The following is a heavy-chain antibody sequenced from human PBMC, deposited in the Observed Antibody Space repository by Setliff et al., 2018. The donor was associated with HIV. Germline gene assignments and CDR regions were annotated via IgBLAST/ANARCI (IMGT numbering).Heavy chain of an antibody. CDR2: IIGSGGAT. CDR1: GFTFSDYA. J-gene: IGHJ4*02. V-gene: IGHV3-23*01. D-gene: IGHD7-27*01. CDR3: AKDAGDNGYFDY. Sequence: GGSLRLSCAASGFTFSDYAMTWVRQTPGKGLEWVLGIIGSGGATYYADSVKGRFTISRDNSNNTLSLQMSSLRAEDTALYYCAKDAGDNGYFDYWGQGTLVTVSS.